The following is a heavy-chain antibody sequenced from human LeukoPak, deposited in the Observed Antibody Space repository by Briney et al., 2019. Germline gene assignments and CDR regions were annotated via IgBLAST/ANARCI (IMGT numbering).Heavy chain of an antibody. J-gene: IGHJ5*02. CDR1: GGSISSSSYY. CDR3: ARDSHGYCSGGSCYSGGWFDP. Sequence: SETLPLTCTVSGGSISSSSYYWGWIRQPPGKGLEWIGSIYYTGSTYYNPSLKSRVTISVDTSKNQFSLKLSSVTAADTAVYYCARDSHGYCSGGSCYSGGWFDPWGQGTLVTVSS. V-gene: IGHV4-39*07. CDR2: IYYTGST. D-gene: IGHD2-15*01.